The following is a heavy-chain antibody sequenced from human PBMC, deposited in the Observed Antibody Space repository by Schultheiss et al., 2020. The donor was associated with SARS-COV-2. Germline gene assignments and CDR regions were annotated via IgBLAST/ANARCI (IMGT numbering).Heavy chain of an antibody. V-gene: IGHV3-13*03. CDR1: GFTFSSYD. CDR2: IGTAGDT. D-gene: IGHD3-3*01. J-gene: IGHJ5*02. CDR3: ARRYYDFRSGANWFDP. Sequence: GGSLRLSCAACGFTFSSYDMHWVRQATGKGLEWVSAIGTAGDTYYPGSVKGQFTISRDNARNSLFLHMNALRAEDTAIYYCARRYYDFRSGANWFDPWGQGTLVTVSS.